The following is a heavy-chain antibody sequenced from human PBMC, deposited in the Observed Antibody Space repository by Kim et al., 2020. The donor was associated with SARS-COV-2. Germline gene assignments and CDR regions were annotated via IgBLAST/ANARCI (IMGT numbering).Heavy chain of an antibody. CDR1: GFTFSSYA. D-gene: IGHD3-10*01. CDR3: AKGPRTYYYGSGSPCGYFDY. CDR2: ISGSGGST. V-gene: IGHV3-23*01. J-gene: IGHJ4*02. Sequence: GGSLRLSCAASGFTFSSYAMSWVRQAPGKGLEWVSAISGSGGSTYYADSVKGRFTISRDNSKNTLYLQMNSLRAEDTAVYYCAKGPRTYYYGSGSPCGYFDYWGQGTLVTVSS.